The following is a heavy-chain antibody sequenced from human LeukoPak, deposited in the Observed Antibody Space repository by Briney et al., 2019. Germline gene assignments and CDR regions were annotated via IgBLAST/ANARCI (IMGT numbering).Heavy chain of an antibody. J-gene: IGHJ3*02. V-gene: IGHV1-69*05. CDR3: ASHGVWFGDGAFDI. CDR1: GGTFISYA. CDR2: IIPIFGTA. Sequence: ASVKVSCKASGGTFISYAISWVRQAPGQGLEWMGGIIPIFGTANYAQKFQGRVTITTDESTSTAYMELSSLRSEDTAVYYCASHGVWFGDGAFDIWGQGTMVTVSS. D-gene: IGHD3-10*01.